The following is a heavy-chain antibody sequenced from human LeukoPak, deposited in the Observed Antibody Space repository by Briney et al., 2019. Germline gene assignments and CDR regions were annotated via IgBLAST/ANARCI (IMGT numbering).Heavy chain of an antibody. D-gene: IGHD3-9*01. V-gene: IGHV1-24*01. Sequence: ASVKDSCKFSGYXFNDLSVHWVRQTPGKGLQWLGGYDPDYGEAIYAQNFQGRLTMTEDTSTATAFMEVSSLRSDDTAVYYCTAVSLLRGYDVLTFYSYPNYFDFWGQGTLVTVSS. CDR2: YDPDYGEA. J-gene: IGHJ4*02. CDR3: TAVSLLRGYDVLTFYSYPNYFDF. CDR1: GYXFNDLS.